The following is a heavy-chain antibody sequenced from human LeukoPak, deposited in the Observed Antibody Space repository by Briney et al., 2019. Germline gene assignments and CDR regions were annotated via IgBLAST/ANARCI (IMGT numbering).Heavy chain of an antibody. CDR3: ARASTGSFYYFDY. CDR2: ISSSGTT. D-gene: IGHD2-2*01. J-gene: IGHJ4*02. V-gene: IGHV4-4*07. CDR1: GGSISSYF. Sequence: XETLSLTCTVSGGSISSYFWSWIRQPAGKGLEWIGRISSSGTTNYNPSLKSRVTMSVDTSKNQFSLKLSSVTAADTAVYYCARASTGSFYYFDYWGLGTLVTVFS.